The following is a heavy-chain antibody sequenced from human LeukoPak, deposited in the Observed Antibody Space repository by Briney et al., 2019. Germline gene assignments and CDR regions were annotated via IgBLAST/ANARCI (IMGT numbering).Heavy chain of an antibody. CDR3: ARARSSSTHNNWFDP. D-gene: IGHD2-2*01. CDR1: GFTFSSYS. Sequence: GGSLRLSCAASGFTFSSYSMNWVRQAPGKGLEWVSSISSSSSYIYYADSVKGRFTISRDNAKNSLYLQMNSLRAEDTAVYYCARARSSSTHNNWFDPWGQGTLVTVSS. J-gene: IGHJ5*02. CDR2: ISSSSSYI. V-gene: IGHV3-21*01.